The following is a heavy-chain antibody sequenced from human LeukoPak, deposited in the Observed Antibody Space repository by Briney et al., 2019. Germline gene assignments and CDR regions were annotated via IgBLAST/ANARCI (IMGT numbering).Heavy chain of an antibody. CDR2: IYYSGIT. V-gene: IGHV4-31*03. J-gene: IGHJ4*02. CDR3: ANGGAYCGADCYLPAFDY. Sequence: SETLSLTCTVSGASISTPGYYWSWIRQHPGKGLEWFVYIYYSGITYYNPSLRSRVTISVDTSKNQFSLKLSSVTAADTAVYYCANGGAYCGADCYLPAFDYWGQGTLVTVSS. D-gene: IGHD2-21*02. CDR1: GASISTPGYY.